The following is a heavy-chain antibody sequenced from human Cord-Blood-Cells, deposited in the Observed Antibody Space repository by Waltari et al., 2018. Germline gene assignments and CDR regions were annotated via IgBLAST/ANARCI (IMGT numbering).Heavy chain of an antibody. CDR2: IIPILGIA. J-gene: IGHJ5*02. D-gene: IGHD2-15*01. CDR3: ARLRRYCSGSSCYFNWFDP. CDR1: GGTCSSYT. V-gene: IGHV1-69*02. Sequence: QVQLVQSGAEVKKPGSSVKVSCKASGGTCSSYTISWVRQAPGQGLEWMGRIIPILGIANYAQKFQDRVTITADKSTSTAYMELSSLRSEDTAVYYCARLRRYCSGSSCYFNWFDPWGQGTLVTVSS.